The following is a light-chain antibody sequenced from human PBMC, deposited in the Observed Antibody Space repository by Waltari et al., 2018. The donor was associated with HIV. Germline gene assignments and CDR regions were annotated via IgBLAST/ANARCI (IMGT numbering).Light chain of an antibody. V-gene: IGLV3-1*01. Sequence: SYDLTQPPSVSVSSGQTATVTCSGVNLGHKYVSWYQQKSGQSPVLVIYLDTKRPPGLPERFFGCISENTATLTINETRPLDEAHYSCQAWDSGTIVFGGGTSLTVL. J-gene: IGLJ3*02. CDR3: QAWDSGTIV. CDR2: LDT. CDR1: NLGHKY.